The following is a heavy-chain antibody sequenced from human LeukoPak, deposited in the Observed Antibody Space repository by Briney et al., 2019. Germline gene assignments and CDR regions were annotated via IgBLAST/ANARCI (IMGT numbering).Heavy chain of an antibody. D-gene: IGHD5-12*01. Sequence: PGGSLRLSCAASGGTLSSYNMNWVRQAPGKGLEWVSYISSSGTTIYYADSVKGRFAISRDNAKNSLYLQMNSLRDEDTAVYYCAGSRGSDYWGQGTLVTVSS. CDR1: GGTLSSYN. CDR2: ISSSGTTI. CDR3: AGSRGSDY. J-gene: IGHJ4*02. V-gene: IGHV3-48*02.